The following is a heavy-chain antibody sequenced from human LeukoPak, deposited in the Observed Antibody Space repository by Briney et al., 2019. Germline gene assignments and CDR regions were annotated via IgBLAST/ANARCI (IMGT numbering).Heavy chain of an antibody. J-gene: IGHJ4*02. D-gene: IGHD6-19*01. CDR1: GYTFTGYY. CDR3: ARRRYSSGWFLDY. V-gene: IGHV1-2*06. Sequence: ASVKVSCKASGYTFTGYYMHWVRQAPGQGLEWMGRINPNSGGTNYAQKVQGRVTMTRDTSISTAYMELSRLRSDDTAVYYCARRRYSSGWFLDYWGQGTLVTVS. CDR2: INPNSGGT.